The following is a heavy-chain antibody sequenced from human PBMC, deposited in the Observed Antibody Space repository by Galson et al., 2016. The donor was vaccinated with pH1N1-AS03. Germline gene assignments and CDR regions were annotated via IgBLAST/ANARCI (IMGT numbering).Heavy chain of an antibody. CDR2: IKQDGSEK. J-gene: IGHJ4*02. CDR3: ARGAQGDSLQSPLWN. D-gene: IGHD1-1*01. CDR1: GFTFSNSW. V-gene: IGHV3-7*01. Sequence: SLRLSCAASGFTFSNSWMAWVRQAPGKGMEWVANIKQDGSEKFYVDSLKGRFTIARGNAKTSPYLQMCSLRAEDPAIYYCARGAQGDSLQSPLWNGGQGTLVTVSS.